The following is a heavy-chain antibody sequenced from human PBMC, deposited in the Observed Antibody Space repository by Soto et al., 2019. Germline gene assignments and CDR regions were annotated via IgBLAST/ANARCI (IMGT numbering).Heavy chain of an antibody. CDR1: GGSISSYY. V-gene: IGHV4-59*01. D-gene: IGHD5-12*01. J-gene: IGHJ6*03. CDR2: IYYSGST. Sequence: TLSLTCTVSGGSISSYYWSWIRQPPGKGLEWIGYIYYSGSTNYNPSLKSRVTISVDTSENQFSLKLSSVTAADTAVYYCARAGYSGYDFSYYYMDVWGKGTTVTVSS. CDR3: ARAGYSGYDFSYYYMDV.